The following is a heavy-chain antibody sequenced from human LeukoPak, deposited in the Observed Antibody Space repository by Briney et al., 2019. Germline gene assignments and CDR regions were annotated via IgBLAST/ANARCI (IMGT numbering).Heavy chain of an antibody. Sequence: SETLSRTCTVSGGSISSYYWSWIRQPPGKGLEWIGYIYYSGSTNYNPSLKSRVTISVDTSKNQFSLKLSSVTAADTAVYYCARDHTANGAFDIWGQGTMVTVSS. V-gene: IGHV4-59*01. CDR1: GGSISSYY. CDR2: IYYSGST. J-gene: IGHJ3*02. CDR3: ARDHTANGAFDI. D-gene: IGHD5-18*01.